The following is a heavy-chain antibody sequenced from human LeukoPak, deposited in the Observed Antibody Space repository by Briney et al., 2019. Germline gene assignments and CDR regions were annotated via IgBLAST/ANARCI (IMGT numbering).Heavy chain of an antibody. V-gene: IGHV1-69*06. CDR3: ASMWEGGY. D-gene: IGHD1-26*01. Sequence: SVKVSCKASGGTFSSYAISWVRQAPGQGLEWMGGIIPIFGTANYAQKFQGRVTITADKSTSTAYMGLNSLRADDTAVYYCASMWEGGYWGQGTLVTVSS. J-gene: IGHJ4*02. CDR1: GGTFSSYA. CDR2: IIPIFGTA.